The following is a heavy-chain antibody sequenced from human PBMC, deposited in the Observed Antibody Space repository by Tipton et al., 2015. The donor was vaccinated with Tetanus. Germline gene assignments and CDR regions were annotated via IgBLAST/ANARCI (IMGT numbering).Heavy chain of an antibody. J-gene: IGHJ4*02. CDR1: GGSISSGNW. CDR2: IHQSGSA. V-gene: IGHV4-4*02. D-gene: IGHD3-3*01. CDR3: ARHQSGYFTPFDY. Sequence: TLSLTCAVSGGSISSGNWWSWVRQSPGKGLEWIGEIHQSGSASYNPSLKSRVSMSVDKSKNEFSLQLNSMAAADTGVYYCARHQSGYFTPFDYWGQGNLVTVSS.